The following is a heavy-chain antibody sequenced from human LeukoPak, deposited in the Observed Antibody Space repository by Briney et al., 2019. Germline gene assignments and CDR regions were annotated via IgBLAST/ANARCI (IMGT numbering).Heavy chain of an antibody. J-gene: IGHJ3*02. D-gene: IGHD5-24*01. V-gene: IGHV5-51*01. CDR3: ASLTEMATIGDAFDI. Sequence: GESLKISCKGSGYSFTSYWIGWVRQMPGKGLELMGIIYPGDSDIRYSPSFQGQVTISADKSINTAYLQWSSLKASDTAMYYCASLTEMATIGDAFDIWGQGTMVTVSS. CDR1: GYSFTSYW. CDR2: IYPGDSDI.